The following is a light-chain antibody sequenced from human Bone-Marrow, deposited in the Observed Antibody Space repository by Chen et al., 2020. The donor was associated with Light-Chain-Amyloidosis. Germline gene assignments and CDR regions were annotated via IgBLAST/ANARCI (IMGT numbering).Light chain of an antibody. J-gene: IGKJ3*01. V-gene: IGKV3-11*01. CDR2: DTS. CDR3: QQRSNWPPWFFT. CDR1: QSVRRS. Sequence: EIVLTQSPGTLSLSPGEKATLSCRSSQSVRRSLAWYQQRPGQAPRLLFYDTSDRASGVPARLSGSGSETDFTLTISSLEPEDFAVYVCQQRSNWPPWFFTFGPGTRV.